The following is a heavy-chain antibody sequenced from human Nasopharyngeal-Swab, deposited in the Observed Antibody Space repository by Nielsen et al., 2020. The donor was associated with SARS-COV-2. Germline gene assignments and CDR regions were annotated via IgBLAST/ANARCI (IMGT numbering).Heavy chain of an antibody. CDR3: AKIRQPILLWFGEVFDY. CDR1: GFTFSSYG. J-gene: IGHJ4*02. V-gene: IGHV3-9*01. CDR2: ISWNSGSI. Sequence: SLKISCAASGFTFSSYGMHWVRQAPGKGLECVSGISWNSGSIGYADSVKGRFTISRDNAKNSLYLQMNSLRAEDTALYYCAKIRQPILLWFGEVFDYWGQGTLVTVSS. D-gene: IGHD3-10*01.